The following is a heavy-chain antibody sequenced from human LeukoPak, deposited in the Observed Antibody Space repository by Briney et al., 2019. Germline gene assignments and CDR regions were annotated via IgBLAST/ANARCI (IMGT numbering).Heavy chain of an antibody. J-gene: IGHJ5*02. V-gene: IGHV4-61*01. Sequence: SETLSLTCTVSGGSVSSGSYYWSWIRQPPGKGLEWIGYIYYSGSTNYNPSLKSRVTISVDTSKNQFSLKLSSVTAADTAVYYCARGSGIAAAGTLAPWGQGTLVTVSS. CDR1: GGSVSSGSYY. D-gene: IGHD6-13*01. CDR3: ARGSGIAAAGTLAP. CDR2: IYYSGST.